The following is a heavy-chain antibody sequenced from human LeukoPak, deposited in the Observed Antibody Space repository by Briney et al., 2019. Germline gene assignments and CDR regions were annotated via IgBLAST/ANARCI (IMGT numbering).Heavy chain of an antibody. J-gene: IGHJ4*02. D-gene: IGHD3-22*01. Sequence: KSSQTLSLTCTVSGGSISSGGYYWSWIRQHPGKGVERIVYIYYSGSTYYNPSLKSRLTISVDTSNNHFSLKLSSVPAADTAVYYCARGHYDSSGYCFDYWGQGTLVTVSS. V-gene: IGHV4-31*03. CDR1: GGSISSGGYY. CDR2: IYYSGST. CDR3: ARGHYDSSGYCFDY.